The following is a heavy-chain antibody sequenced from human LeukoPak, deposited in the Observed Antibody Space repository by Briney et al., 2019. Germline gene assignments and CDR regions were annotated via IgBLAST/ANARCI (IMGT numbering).Heavy chain of an antibody. CDR3: ARGIYDSSGYYDYYYYMDV. J-gene: IGHJ6*03. Sequence: PSETLSLTCTVSGGSISSYYWSWIRQPPGKGLVWIGYIHYSGSTNYNPSLKSRVTISIDTSKNQFSLKLSSVTAADTAVYYCARGIYDSSGYYDYYYYMDVWGKGTTVTVSS. CDR2: IHYSGST. V-gene: IGHV4-59*12. D-gene: IGHD3-22*01. CDR1: GGSISSYY.